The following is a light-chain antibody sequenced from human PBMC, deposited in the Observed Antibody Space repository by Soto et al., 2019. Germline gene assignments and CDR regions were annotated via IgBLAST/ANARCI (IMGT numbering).Light chain of an antibody. CDR2: EVS. J-gene: IGKJ1*01. Sequence: DIQMTQSPSTLSASVGARVTITCRASQSISNYLAWYQQKPGKAPNVLISEVSSLKSGVPSRFSGSGSGTEFTLTISSLQPDDFATYYCQQYYYYWTFGQGTKVDIK. CDR1: QSISNY. CDR3: QQYYYYWT. V-gene: IGKV1-5*03.